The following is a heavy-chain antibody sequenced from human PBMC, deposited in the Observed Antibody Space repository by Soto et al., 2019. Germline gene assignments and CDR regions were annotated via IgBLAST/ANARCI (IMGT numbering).Heavy chain of an antibody. Sequence: RLSCAASGFTFSNFAVIWVRQAPGKGLEWVSGISASGGGTHYADSVKGRFTISRDNSKNTLTLQMNSVRAEDTAVYYCAKLAYSSTDYWGQGTLVTVSS. CDR2: ISASGGGT. CDR3: AKLAYSSTDY. D-gene: IGHD6-13*01. V-gene: IGHV3-23*01. CDR1: GFTFSNFA. J-gene: IGHJ4*02.